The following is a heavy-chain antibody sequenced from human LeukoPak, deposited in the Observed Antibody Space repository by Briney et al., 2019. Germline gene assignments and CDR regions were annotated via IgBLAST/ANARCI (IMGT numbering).Heavy chain of an antibody. D-gene: IGHD3-10*01. Sequence: PGRSLRLSCAASGFTFSSYAMHWVRQAPGKGLEWVAVISYDGSNKYYADSVKGRFTISRDNAKNSLYLQMNSLRAEDTAVYYCARSLYYYGSGSYYYYFDYWGQGTLVTVSS. CDR3: ARSLYYYGSGSYYYYFDY. V-gene: IGHV3-30*04. J-gene: IGHJ4*02. CDR2: ISYDGSNK. CDR1: GFTFSSYA.